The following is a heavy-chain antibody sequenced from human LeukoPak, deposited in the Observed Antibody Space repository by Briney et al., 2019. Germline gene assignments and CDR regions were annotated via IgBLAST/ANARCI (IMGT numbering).Heavy chain of an antibody. CDR2: INPSGGST. D-gene: IGHD3-3*01. Sequence: VASVKDTCQASEYTFTSYYMHWVRQPPGQGLEWMGIINPSGGSTSYAQKFPGRVTMTRDTSTSTVYMELSSLRSEDTAVYYCARPLLRFLERTGVGTDAFDIWGQGTMVTVSS. V-gene: IGHV1-46*01. CDR3: ARPLLRFLERTGVGTDAFDI. CDR1: EYTFTSYY. J-gene: IGHJ3*02.